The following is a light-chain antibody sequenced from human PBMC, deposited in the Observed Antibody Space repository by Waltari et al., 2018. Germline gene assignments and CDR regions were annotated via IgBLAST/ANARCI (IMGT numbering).Light chain of an antibody. CDR1: QRVSTY. V-gene: IGKV3-11*01. CDR3: QQRSNWPLT. Sequence: EIVLTQSPAPLSLSPGQRPTLSCRASQRVSTYLAWYQQKPGQAPRLLIYDASNRATGIPARFSGSGSGTDFTLTISSLEPEDFAIYYCQQRSNWPLTFGGGTKVEIK. J-gene: IGKJ4*01. CDR2: DAS.